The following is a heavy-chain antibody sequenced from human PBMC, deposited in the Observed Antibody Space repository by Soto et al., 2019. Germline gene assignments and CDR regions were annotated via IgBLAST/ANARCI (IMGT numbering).Heavy chain of an antibody. CDR1: GSSISCSSYY. CDR2: IYYSGYT. Sequence: PSGCLSLTCTVAGSSISCSSYYWGCIRQPPGKGLEWIGSIYYSGYTYYNPSLKSRVTISVDTSKNQFSLKLSSVTAADTAVYYCARHNGPLYVGYYYDMDVWGQGTTVTVSS. V-gene: IGHV4-39*01. D-gene: IGHD3-16*01. CDR3: ARHNGPLYVGYYYDMDV. J-gene: IGHJ6*02.